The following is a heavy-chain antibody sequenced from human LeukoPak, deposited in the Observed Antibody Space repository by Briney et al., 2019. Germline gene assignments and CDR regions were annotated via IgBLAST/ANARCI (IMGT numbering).Heavy chain of an antibody. Sequence: SDTLSLTCTVSGGSISSYYWSWIRQPPGEGLEWIGYIYYSGSTNYNPPRKSRVTISIDTSKNQFYLKLSSLTAADTAVYYCAKDGARGWHTYWGQGTLVTVSS. CDR2: IYYSGST. CDR3: AKDGARGWHTY. V-gene: IGHV4-59*08. CDR1: GGSISSYY. J-gene: IGHJ4*02. D-gene: IGHD6-19*01.